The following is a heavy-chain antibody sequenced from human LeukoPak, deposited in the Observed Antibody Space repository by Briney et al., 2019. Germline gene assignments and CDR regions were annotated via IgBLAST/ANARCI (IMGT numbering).Heavy chain of an antibody. CDR2: INPNSGGT. J-gene: IGHJ4*02. CDR1: GYTFTGYY. V-gene: IGHV1-2*02. Sequence: ASVKVSCKASGYTFTGYYMHWVRQAPGQGLEWMGWINPNSGGTNYAQKFQGRVTMTRDTSISTAYMELSRLRSDDTAVYYCAREPSGDGYNHETIDYWGQGTLVTVSS. CDR3: AREPSGDGYNHETIDY. D-gene: IGHD5-24*01.